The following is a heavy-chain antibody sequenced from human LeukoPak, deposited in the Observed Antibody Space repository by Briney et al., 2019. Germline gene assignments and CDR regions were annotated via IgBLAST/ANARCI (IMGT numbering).Heavy chain of an antibody. Sequence: ASVKVSCKASGYTFTSYYMHWVRQAPGQGLEWMGIINPSGGSTSHAQKFQGRVTMTRDTSTSTVYMELSSLRSEDTAVYFCARGINYYDSSGLSADFDYWGQGTLVTVSS. V-gene: IGHV1-46*01. CDR3: ARGINYYDSSGLSADFDY. CDR1: GYTFTSYY. CDR2: INPSGGST. D-gene: IGHD3-22*01. J-gene: IGHJ4*02.